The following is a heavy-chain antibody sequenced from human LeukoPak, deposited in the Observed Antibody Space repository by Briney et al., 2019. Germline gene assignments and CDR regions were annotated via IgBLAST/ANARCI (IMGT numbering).Heavy chain of an antibody. D-gene: IGHD3-10*01. CDR1: GYTFTSYD. V-gene: IGHV1-8*01. Sequence: ASVKVSCKASGYTFTSYDINWVRQVTGQGLEWMGWMNPNSGNTGYAQKFQGRVTVTRNTSISTAYMELSSLRSEDTAVYYCARVYVGMVQVWGLDYWGQGTLVTVSS. CDR2: MNPNSGNT. CDR3: ARVYVGMVQVWGLDY. J-gene: IGHJ4*02.